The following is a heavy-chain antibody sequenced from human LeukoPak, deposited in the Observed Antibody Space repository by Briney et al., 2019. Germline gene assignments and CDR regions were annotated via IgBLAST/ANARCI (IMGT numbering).Heavy chain of an antibody. Sequence: SGGSLRLSCAASGFTFSRYGMHWVRQAPGKGLEWVAVISYDGSNKYSADSVKGRFTISRDNSKNTLYLQVDSLRAEDTAVYYCAEGWQWLVNLYYYGMDVWGQGTTVTVSS. CDR2: ISYDGSNK. CDR3: AEGWQWLVNLYYYGMDV. J-gene: IGHJ6*02. CDR1: GFTFSRYG. V-gene: IGHV3-30*18. D-gene: IGHD6-19*01.